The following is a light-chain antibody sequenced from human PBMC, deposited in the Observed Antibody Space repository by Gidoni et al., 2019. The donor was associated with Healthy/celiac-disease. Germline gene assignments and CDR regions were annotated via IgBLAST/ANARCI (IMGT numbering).Light chain of an antibody. V-gene: IGKV3-15*01. CDR3: QQYNNWLTWT. CDR2: GAS. J-gene: IGKJ1*01. CDR1: QRVSSS. Sequence: EIVMTQSPATLAVSPGERATLSCRASQRVSSSVAWYQQKPGQAPRLLIYGASTRATGIPARFSGSGSGTEFTLTISSLQSEDFAVYYCQQYNNWLTWTFGQGTKVEIK.